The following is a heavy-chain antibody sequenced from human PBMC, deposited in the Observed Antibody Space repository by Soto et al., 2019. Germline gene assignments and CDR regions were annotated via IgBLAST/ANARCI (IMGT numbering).Heavy chain of an antibody. CDR2: IGNDGNLT. Sequence: QVQLVETVGGVVQPGRSLRLSCLASGFTFRNYAMFWVRQPPCKCLEWVAYIGNDGNLTLYADSVNARFTISRDNSRNTFDLRVCRLLLDVTGAYYCASDGTMTISGRYDNWVRGTLVTVS. CDR3: ASDGTMTISGRYDN. J-gene: IGHJ4*02. D-gene: IGHD1-26*01. V-gene: IGHV3-33*08. CDR1: GFTFRNYA.